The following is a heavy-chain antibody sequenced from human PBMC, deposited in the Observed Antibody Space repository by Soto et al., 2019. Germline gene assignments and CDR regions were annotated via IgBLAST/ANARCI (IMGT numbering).Heavy chain of an antibody. CDR2: IYYTGST. V-gene: IGHV4-59*01. Sequence: SETLSLTCIVSGGSISSNYWSWIRQPPGKGLEWIGYIYYTGSTNFNPSLKNRVIISVDTSKNQFSLKLSSVTAADTAVYYCARSYPNTIFGVVPSRGLDVWGQGTTVTVSS. D-gene: IGHD3-3*01. CDR1: GGSISSNY. J-gene: IGHJ6*02. CDR3: ARSYPNTIFGVVPSRGLDV.